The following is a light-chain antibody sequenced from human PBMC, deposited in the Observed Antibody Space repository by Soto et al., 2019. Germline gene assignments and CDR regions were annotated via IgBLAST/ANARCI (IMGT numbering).Light chain of an antibody. CDR3: QRDANLPLT. CDR1: DDISNY. Sequence: DIQMTQSPSSLSASVGDRVTITCQASDDISNYLNWYQQKPGKAPKVLIYDASHLESGVPSRFSGGGSGTEFTFTISSLQAEDIATYYCQRDANLPLTFCPGTKVDIK. V-gene: IGKV1-33*01. J-gene: IGKJ3*01. CDR2: DAS.